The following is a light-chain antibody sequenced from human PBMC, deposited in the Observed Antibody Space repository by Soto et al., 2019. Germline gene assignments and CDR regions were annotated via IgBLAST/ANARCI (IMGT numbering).Light chain of an antibody. Sequence: EVVMTQSPATLSVSPGDRATLSCRASQSVSRDLAWYQQRPGQTPSLLIYAVSTRAAGISCRFSGSGSGTDFTLTICSLQYEYLAVYYCQQYNNWPYTFGRGTKMEIK. CDR1: QSVSRD. CDR3: QQYNNWPYT. CDR2: AVS. V-gene: IGKV3-15*01. J-gene: IGKJ2*01.